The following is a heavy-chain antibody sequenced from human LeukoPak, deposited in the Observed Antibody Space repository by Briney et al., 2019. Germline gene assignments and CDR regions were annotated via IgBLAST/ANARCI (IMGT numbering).Heavy chain of an antibody. Sequence: GGSLRLSCAASGFTFSSYWMSWVRQAPGKGLEWVANIKQDGSEKYYVDSVKGRFTISRDNAKNSLYLQMNSLRAEDTAVYYCAKDEKVVVVAATGYWGQGTLVTVSS. V-gene: IGHV3-7*03. D-gene: IGHD2-15*01. CDR3: AKDEKVVVVAATGY. J-gene: IGHJ4*02. CDR2: IKQDGSEK. CDR1: GFTFSSYW.